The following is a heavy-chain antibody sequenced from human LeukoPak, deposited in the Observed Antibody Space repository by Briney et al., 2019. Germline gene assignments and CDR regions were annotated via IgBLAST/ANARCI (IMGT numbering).Heavy chain of an antibody. D-gene: IGHD2-15*01. CDR2: ISSSSSSYI. CDR1: GFTFSSYS. Sequence: GGSLRLSCAASGFTFSSYSMNWVRQAPGKGLEWVSSISSSSSSYIHYADSVKGRFTISRDNAKNSLFLQMNSLRAEDTAVYYCTRDRPSGCSGGSCYTPAAFQHWGQGTLVTVSS. J-gene: IGHJ1*01. CDR3: TRDRPSGCSGGSCYTPAAFQH. V-gene: IGHV3-21*01.